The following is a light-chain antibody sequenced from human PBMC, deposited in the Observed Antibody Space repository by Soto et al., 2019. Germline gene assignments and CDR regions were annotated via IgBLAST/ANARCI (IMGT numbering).Light chain of an antibody. CDR1: NIGSET. J-gene: IGLJ1*01. Sequence: SYELTQPPSVSVAPGQTARITCGGDNIGSETVHWYQQNPGQAPVLVVHDNSDRPSGIPERFSGSNSGNTATLTIGRVEAGDEADYYCQVWDSSTDHYVFVTGSKVTVL. CDR3: QVWDSSTDHYV. CDR2: DNS. V-gene: IGLV3-21*02.